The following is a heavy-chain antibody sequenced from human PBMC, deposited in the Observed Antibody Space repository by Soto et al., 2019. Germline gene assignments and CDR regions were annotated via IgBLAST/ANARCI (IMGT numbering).Heavy chain of an antibody. V-gene: IGHV4-59*01. D-gene: IGHD3-10*02. Sequence: PSETLSLTCTVSGDSISSYSWSWIRQPPGKGLEWIGYIYSSGRSSYNPSLKSRVSISVATSENQFSLKLTSLTAADTAVYYCARCLFGTDYLHYYYMDVRAQRTTVPVSS. CDR1: GDSISSYS. CDR3: ARCLFGTDYLHYYYMDV. CDR2: IYSSGRS. J-gene: IGHJ6*03.